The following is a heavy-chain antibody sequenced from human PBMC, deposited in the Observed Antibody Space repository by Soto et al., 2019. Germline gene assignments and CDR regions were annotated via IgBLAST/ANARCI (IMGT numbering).Heavy chain of an antibody. CDR2: ISHSGST. CDR3: ARGPDCSGGSCYSGYFDY. Sequence: QVQLQQWGAGLLKPSETLSLTCAVYGGSFSGYYWNWIRQPPGKGLEWIGEISHSGSTHYNPSLKSRVTISVDTSKKQFSLKLTSVTAADTAAYYCARGPDCSGGSCYSGYFDYWAQGTLVTVSS. D-gene: IGHD2-15*01. J-gene: IGHJ4*02. CDR1: GGSFSGYY. V-gene: IGHV4-34*01.